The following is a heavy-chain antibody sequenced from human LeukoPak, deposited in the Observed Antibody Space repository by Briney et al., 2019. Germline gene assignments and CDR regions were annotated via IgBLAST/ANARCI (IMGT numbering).Heavy chain of an antibody. V-gene: IGHV4-39*07. Sequence: SESLSLTCTVSGGSISSSSYYWGWIRQPPGKGLEWIGSIYYSGSTYYNPSLKSRVTISVDTSKNQFSLKLSSVTAADTAVYYCAILPVRHGAFDIWGQGTMVTVSS. CDR1: GGSISSSSYY. J-gene: IGHJ3*02. CDR3: AILPVRHGAFDI. D-gene: IGHD6-6*01. CDR2: IYYSGST.